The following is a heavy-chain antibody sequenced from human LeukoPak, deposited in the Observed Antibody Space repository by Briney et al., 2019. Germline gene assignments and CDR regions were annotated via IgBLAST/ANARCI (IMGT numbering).Heavy chain of an antibody. V-gene: IGHV1-2*02. Sequence: ASVKVSCKASGYTFTSYDINWVRQATGQGLEWMGWMNPTSGDTNYVQKFQGRVTMTRDTSISTTYMELNTLRSDDTAVYYCAKDNRYYYDTSGLRGIDYWGQGTLVTVSS. D-gene: IGHD3-22*01. J-gene: IGHJ4*02. CDR2: MNPTSGDT. CDR3: AKDNRYYYDTSGLRGIDY. CDR1: GYTFTSYD.